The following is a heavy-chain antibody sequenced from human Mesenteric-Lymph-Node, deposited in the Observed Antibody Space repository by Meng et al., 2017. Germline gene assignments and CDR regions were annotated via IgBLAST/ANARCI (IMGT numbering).Heavy chain of an antibody. D-gene: IGHD2-2*01. Sequence: ASVKVSCKASGYTFTGYYMHWVRQAPGQGLEWMGRINPNSGGTNYAQKFQGRVTMTRNTSISTAYMELSSLRSEDTAVYYCARAVRDQLWYYYYGMDVWGQGTTVTVSS. V-gene: IGHV1-2*06. CDR1: GYTFTGYY. J-gene: IGHJ6*02. CDR3: ARAVRDQLWYYYYGMDV. CDR2: INPNSGGT.